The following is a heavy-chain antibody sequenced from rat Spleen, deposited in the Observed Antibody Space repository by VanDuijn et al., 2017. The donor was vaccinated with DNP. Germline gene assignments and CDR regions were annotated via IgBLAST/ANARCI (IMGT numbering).Heavy chain of an antibody. CDR3: ARWGGPGYFDY. V-gene: IGHV1-43*01. CDR1: GYTFTTYY. Sequence: QVQLQQSGAELAKPDSSVKISCRASGYTFTTYYISWIKQTTGQDREYIGYINTGSGGTNYNEKFKGRATLTVGKSSSTASMQLSSLTPDDSAVYYCARWGGPGYFDYWGQGVMVTVSS. D-gene: IGHD1-4*01. CDR2: INTGSGGT. J-gene: IGHJ2*01.